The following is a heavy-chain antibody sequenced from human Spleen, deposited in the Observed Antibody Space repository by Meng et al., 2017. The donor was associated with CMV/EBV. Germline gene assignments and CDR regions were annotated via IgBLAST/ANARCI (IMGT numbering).Heavy chain of an antibody. J-gene: IGHJ4*02. CDR2: INHSGST. CDR1: GGSFSGYY. CDR3: VRGHSGYDYYFDY. D-gene: IGHD5-12*01. Sequence: QVQLQQWGAGLLKPSETLSLTCAVYGGSFSGYYWSWIRQPPGKGLEWIGEINHSGSTNYNPSLKSRVTISVDTSKNQFSLKLSSVTAADTAVYYCVRGHSGYDYYFDYWGQGTLVTVSS. V-gene: IGHV4-34*01.